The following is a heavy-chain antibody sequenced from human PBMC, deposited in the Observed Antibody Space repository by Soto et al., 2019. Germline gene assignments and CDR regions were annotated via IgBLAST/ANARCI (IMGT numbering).Heavy chain of an antibody. D-gene: IGHD6-19*01. CDR3: ARGGVDSSGWYDFDY. Sequence: SETLSLTCAVSGVSIHNSHSFWGWIRQPPGKGLEFIGSVYYSGGANYNPSLKSRVTVSIDTSKNQFSLKLSSVTAADTAVYYCARGGVDSSGWYDFDYWGQGTLVTVSS. J-gene: IGHJ4*02. CDR1: GVSIHNSHSF. CDR2: VYYSGGA. V-gene: IGHV4-39*07.